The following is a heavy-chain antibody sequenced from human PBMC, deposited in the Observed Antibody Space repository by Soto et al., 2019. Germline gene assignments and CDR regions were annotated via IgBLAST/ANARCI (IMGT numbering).Heavy chain of an antibody. CDR1: GGSFSGYY. CDR3: ARGHFDSRGYSNALDY. Sequence: PSETLSLTCAVYGGSFSGYYWSWIRQPPGKGLEWIGEINHSGSTNYNPSLKSRVTISLDMSKNHVSLILKSVNIADSAIYYCARGHFDSRGYSNALDYWGQGIQVTVSS. J-gene: IGHJ4*02. D-gene: IGHD3-22*01. V-gene: IGHV4-34*01. CDR2: INHSGST.